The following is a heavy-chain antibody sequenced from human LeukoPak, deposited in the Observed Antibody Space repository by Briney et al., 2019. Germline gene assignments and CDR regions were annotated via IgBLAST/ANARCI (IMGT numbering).Heavy chain of an antibody. CDR1: QFTFKSLW. D-gene: IGHD6-13*01. V-gene: IGHV3-7*01. CDR2: IKEDGSED. J-gene: IGHJ6*02. Sequence: GGSLRLSCAASQFTFKSLWMNWVRQAPGKGLEWVANIKEDGSEDYYVDSVKGRFTISRDNAKNSLYLQMNSLRAEDTAVYYCARDRLAAAGNYYYYGMDVWGQGTTVTVSS. CDR3: ARDRLAAAGNYYYYGMDV.